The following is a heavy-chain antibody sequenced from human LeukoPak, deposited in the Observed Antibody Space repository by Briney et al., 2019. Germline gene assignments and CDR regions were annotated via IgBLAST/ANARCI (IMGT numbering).Heavy chain of an antibody. CDR3: ARRAVAYYYYYYMDA. CDR1: GYTFTSYD. CDR2: MNPNSGNT. V-gene: IGHV1-8*03. Sequence: GASVKVSCKASGYTFTSYDINWVRQATGQGLEWMEWMNPNSGNTGYAQKFQGRVTITRNTSISTAYMDLSSLRSEDTAVYYCARRAVAYYYYYYMDAWGKGTTVTISS. D-gene: IGHD6-19*01. J-gene: IGHJ6*03.